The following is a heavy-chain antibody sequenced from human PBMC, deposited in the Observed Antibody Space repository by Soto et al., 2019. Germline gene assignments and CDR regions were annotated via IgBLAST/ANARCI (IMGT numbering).Heavy chain of an antibody. CDR3: TVDYYDSSGLYY. CDR1: GFTFSGSA. J-gene: IGHJ4*02. Sequence: EVQLVESGGGLVQPGGSLKLSCAASGFTFSGSAMHWVRQASGKGLEWVGRIRSKANSYATAYAASVKGRFTISRDDSKNTAYLKMNSLKTEDTAVYCCTVDYYDSSGLYYWGQGTLVIVSS. D-gene: IGHD3-22*01. V-gene: IGHV3-73*02. CDR2: IRSKANSYAT.